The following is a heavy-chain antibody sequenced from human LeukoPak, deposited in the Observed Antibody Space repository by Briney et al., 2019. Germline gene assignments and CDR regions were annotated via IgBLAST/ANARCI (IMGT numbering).Heavy chain of an antibody. J-gene: IGHJ3*01. CDR3: ASMHQDKP. Sequence: SVKVSCKASGGTSSSYAISWVRQAPGQGLEWMGGIIPIFGTATYAKKFQGRVTITADESTSTAYMELSSLRSEDTDVYYCASMHQDKPWGQGTMVTVSS. CDR1: GGTSSSYA. V-gene: IGHV1-69*13. CDR2: IIPIFGTA. D-gene: IGHD2-2*01.